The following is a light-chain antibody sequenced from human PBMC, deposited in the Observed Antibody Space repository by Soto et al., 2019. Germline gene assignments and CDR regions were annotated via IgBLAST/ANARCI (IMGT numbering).Light chain of an antibody. J-gene: IGKJ5*01. Sequence: EDVFTQSPGTLSLSPLQRATLSCRASQNIKNNYLAWYQHKPGQAPRLLIYGASIRATGIPDRFSGSGSGTDFTLTIARLEPEDSAVYYCQQHGISHITFGQGTRLEIK. CDR2: GAS. CDR1: QNIKNNY. V-gene: IGKV3-20*01. CDR3: QQHGISHIT.